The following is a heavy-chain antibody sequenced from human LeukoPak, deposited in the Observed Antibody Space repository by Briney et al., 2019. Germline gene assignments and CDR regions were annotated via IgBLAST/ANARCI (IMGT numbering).Heavy chain of an antibody. Sequence: GGSLRLSCAASGFTFSSSAVSWVRQAPGKGLEWVSSISGSGSGGSTYYADSVKGRFTISRDNSKNTLYLQMNSLRAEDTAVYYCAKSGYNRFDYWGQGTLVTVSS. CDR1: GFTFSSSA. J-gene: IGHJ4*02. CDR3: AKSGYNRFDY. CDR2: ISGSGSGGST. V-gene: IGHV3-23*01. D-gene: IGHD5-24*01.